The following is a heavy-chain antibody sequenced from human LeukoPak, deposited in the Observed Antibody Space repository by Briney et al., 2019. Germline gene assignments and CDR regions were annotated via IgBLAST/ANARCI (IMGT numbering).Heavy chain of an antibody. CDR3: ASNVDTAMALDY. CDR2: IYYSGST. J-gene: IGHJ4*02. D-gene: IGHD5-18*01. Sequence: SETLSLTCTVSGGSISSYYWSWIRQPPGKGLEWIGYIYYSGSTNYNPSLKSRVTISVDTSKNQFSLKLSSVTAADTAVYYCASNVDTAMALDYWGQGTLVIVSS. V-gene: IGHV4-59*01. CDR1: GGSISSYY.